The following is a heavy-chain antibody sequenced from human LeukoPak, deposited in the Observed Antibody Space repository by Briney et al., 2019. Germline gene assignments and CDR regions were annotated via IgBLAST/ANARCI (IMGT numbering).Heavy chain of an antibody. CDR3: ARIDIVVVPADRKEFDY. J-gene: IGHJ4*02. D-gene: IGHD2-2*01. Sequence: PSETLSLTCTVSGGSISSSSYYWGWIRQPPGKGLEWIGSLYYSGSTYYNPSLKSRVTISVDTSKNQLTLKLSSVTAADTAVYYCARIDIVVVPADRKEFDYWGQGTLVTVSS. V-gene: IGHV4-39*01. CDR2: LYYSGST. CDR1: GGSISSSSYY.